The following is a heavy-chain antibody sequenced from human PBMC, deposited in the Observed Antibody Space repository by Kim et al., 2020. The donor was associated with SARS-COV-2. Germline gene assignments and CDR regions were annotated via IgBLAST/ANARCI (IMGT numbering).Heavy chain of an antibody. Sequence: GESLKISCKGSGYSFSNYWISWVRQMPGKGLEWMGRIDLSDFSAKYSPSFQGHVTISADTSISTAYLQWSSLKASDTAMYYCARHCSSDRCYSWHIDYWGLGTLVTVSS. J-gene: IGHJ4*02. CDR3: ARHCSSDRCYSWHIDY. CDR2: IDLSDFSA. D-gene: IGHD3-22*01. V-gene: IGHV5-10-1*01. CDR1: GYSFSNYW.